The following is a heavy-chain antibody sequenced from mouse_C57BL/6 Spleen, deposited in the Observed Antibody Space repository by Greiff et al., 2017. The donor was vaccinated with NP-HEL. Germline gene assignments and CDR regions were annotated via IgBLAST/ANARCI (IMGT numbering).Heavy chain of an antibody. CDR1: GYTFTSYW. CDR3: ARRIYYDYDEAMDY. D-gene: IGHD2-4*01. Sequence: VQLQQSGAELVKPGASVKMSCKASGYTFTSYWITWVKQRPGQGLEWIGDIYPGSGSTNYNEKFKSKATLTVDTSSSTAYMQLSSLTSEDSAVYYGARRIYYDYDEAMDYWGQGTSVTVSS. CDR2: IYPGSGST. V-gene: IGHV1-55*01. J-gene: IGHJ4*01.